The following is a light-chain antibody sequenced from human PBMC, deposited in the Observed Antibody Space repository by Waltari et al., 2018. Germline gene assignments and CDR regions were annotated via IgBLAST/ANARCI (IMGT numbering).Light chain of an antibody. V-gene: IGKV1-39*01. J-gene: IGKJ2*01. CDR3: QQSQGFPYT. Sequence: DIQMTQPPSSLSAPVGDRVTITCRASQTINTDLNWYQQKPGKAPYLLISAASSLQSGVPSRFSGSGSGTDFTLTISNLQPEDFATYFCQQSQGFPYTFGQGTKLEI. CDR2: AAS. CDR1: QTINTD.